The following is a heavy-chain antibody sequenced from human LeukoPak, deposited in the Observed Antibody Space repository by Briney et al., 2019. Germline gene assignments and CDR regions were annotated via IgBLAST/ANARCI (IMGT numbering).Heavy chain of an antibody. CDR2: IYPGDSDT. Sequence: GESLKISCKGSGYSFTSYWIGWVRQMPGKGLEWMGIIYPGDSDTRYSPSFQGQVTISADKSISTAYLQWSTLKASDTAMYYWARPLGYCSGGSCYSLFGAFDIWGQGTMVTVSS. V-gene: IGHV5-51*01. CDR1: GYSFTSYW. D-gene: IGHD2-15*01. J-gene: IGHJ3*02. CDR3: ARPLGYCSGGSCYSLFGAFDI.